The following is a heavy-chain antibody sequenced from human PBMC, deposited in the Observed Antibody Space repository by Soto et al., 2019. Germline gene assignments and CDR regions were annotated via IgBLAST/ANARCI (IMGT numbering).Heavy chain of an antibody. V-gene: IGHV2-26*01. Sequence: QSTLKESGAVLVKPRETLTLTCTVSGFSLSNARMGVSWIRQPPGKALEWLAHIFSNDEKSYSTSLKSRLTISKDTSKSQVVLTMTNMDPVDTATYYCARLQPPNTYYYYYGMDVWGQGTTVTVSS. CDR3: ARLQPPNTYYYYYGMDV. J-gene: IGHJ6*02. D-gene: IGHD2-2*01. CDR2: IFSNDEK. CDR1: GFSLSNARMG.